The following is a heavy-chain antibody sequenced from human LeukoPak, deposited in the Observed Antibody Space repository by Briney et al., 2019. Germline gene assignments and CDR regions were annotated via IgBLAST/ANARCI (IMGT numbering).Heavy chain of an antibody. D-gene: IGHD3-22*01. V-gene: IGHV3-43D*03. CDR2: ISWDGGST. J-gene: IGHJ4*02. Sequence: PGGSLRLSCAASGFTFDDFAMHWVRQAPGKGLEWVSLISWDGGSTYYADSVKGRFTISRDNAKNSLYLQMNSLRAEDTAVYYYARRGYYDSSGYDYWGQGTLVTVSS. CDR3: ARRGYYDSSGYDY. CDR1: GFTFDDFA.